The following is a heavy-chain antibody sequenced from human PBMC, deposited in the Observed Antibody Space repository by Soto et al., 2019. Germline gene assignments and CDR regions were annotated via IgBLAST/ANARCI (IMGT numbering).Heavy chain of an antibody. D-gene: IGHD2-8*01. CDR3: ARRGCVKGVCYNSYDM. Sequence: QVQLVESGGGVVQPGRSLRLSCAVSGFTFSDFGMHWVRQAPGKGLEWVALIWYHGGNEEYADSVKGRFSISRDKSKNTLYLQMDSLRAEDTAVYYCARRGCVKGVCYNSYDMWGQGTMVTVSS. CDR1: GFTFSDFG. CDR2: IWYHGGNE. V-gene: IGHV3-33*01. J-gene: IGHJ3*02.